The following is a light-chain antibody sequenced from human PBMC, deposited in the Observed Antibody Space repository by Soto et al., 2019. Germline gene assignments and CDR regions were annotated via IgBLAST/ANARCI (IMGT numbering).Light chain of an antibody. J-gene: IGKJ1*01. CDR3: QQYETSLGLT. CDR1: QRVSSTY. V-gene: IGKV3-20*01. Sequence: EILLTQSPAILSLSPGERATLSFMSIQRVSSTYLAWYQQKPGQAPRLLIYGTSSRATGIPTRFSGSGSGTDFTLSITRLEPEDFAVYYCQQYETSLGLTFGQGTKVDTK. CDR2: GTS.